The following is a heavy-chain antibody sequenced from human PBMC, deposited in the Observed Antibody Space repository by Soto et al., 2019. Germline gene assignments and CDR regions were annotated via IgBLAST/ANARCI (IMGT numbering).Heavy chain of an antibody. Sequence: QVQLVQSGAEVKKPGSSVKVSCKASGATFSGYAINWVRQAPGQGHEWLGRIVPIFETLNYAERFQGRVAITADESTTTVYMELTNLTHEDTAVYYCVVMGNVAVSNPRSFDYWGQGTQVTVS. CDR1: GATFSGYA. J-gene: IGHJ4*02. CDR3: VVMGNVAVSNPRSFDY. V-gene: IGHV1-69*18. CDR2: IVPIFETL. D-gene: IGHD6-19*01.